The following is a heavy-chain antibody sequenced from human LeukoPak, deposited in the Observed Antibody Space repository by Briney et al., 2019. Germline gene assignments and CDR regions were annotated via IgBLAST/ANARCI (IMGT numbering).Heavy chain of an antibody. Sequence: GGSLILSCTASGFTFDRFSMHWVRQAPGKGLQGVALITGDAGAKYYADSVRGRFTISRDNSKSSLYLQLNRVTTEDTAFYFCARGSYDGSGPNWFDPWGQGTLVTVSS. CDR2: ITGDAGAK. V-gene: IGHV3-43*02. CDR3: ARGSYDGSGPNWFDP. D-gene: IGHD3-22*01. J-gene: IGHJ5*02. CDR1: GFTFDRFS.